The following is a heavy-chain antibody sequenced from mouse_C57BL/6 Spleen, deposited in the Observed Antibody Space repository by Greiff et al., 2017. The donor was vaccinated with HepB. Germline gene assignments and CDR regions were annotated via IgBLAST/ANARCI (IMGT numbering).Heavy chain of an antibody. CDR1: GYTFTSYW. CDR3: ARGSGYHPHWYFDV. D-gene: IGHD1-3*01. CDR2: IDPSDSYT. J-gene: IGHJ1*03. V-gene: IGHV1-50*01. Sequence: QVQLQQPGAELVKPGASVKLSCKASGYTFTSYWMQWVKQRPGQGLEWIGEIDPSDSYTNYNQKFKGKATLTVDTSSSTAYMQLSSLTSEDSAVYYCARGSGYHPHWYFDVWGTGTTVTVSS.